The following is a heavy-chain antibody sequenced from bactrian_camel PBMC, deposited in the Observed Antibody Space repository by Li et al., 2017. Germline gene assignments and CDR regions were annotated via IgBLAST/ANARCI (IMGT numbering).Heavy chain of an antibody. CDR3: AAGDSCRSIVARRFDV. V-gene: IGHV3S1*01. J-gene: IGHJ4*01. CDR2: IYTGLGRA. CDR1: GYASSSYC. Sequence: HVQLVESGGGSVQAGGSLRLSCAASGYASSSYCMGWIRQAPGMEREAVAAIYTGLGRAHYAASVLGRFTINRDIVESTLYLRMNRLRAEDSAMFYCAAGDSCRSIVARRFDVWGQGTQVTVSS.